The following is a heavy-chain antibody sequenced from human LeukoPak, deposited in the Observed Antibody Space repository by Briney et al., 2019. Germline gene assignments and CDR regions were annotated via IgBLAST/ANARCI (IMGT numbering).Heavy chain of an antibody. V-gene: IGHV4-39*01. CDR3: ATWRLWYDSSGYFFDY. J-gene: IGHJ4*02. CDR2: IYYSGST. D-gene: IGHD3-22*01. CDR1: GGSISSGGYY. Sequence: PSETLSLTCTVSGGSISSGGYYWSWIRQHPGKGLEWIGSIYYSGSTYYNPSLKSRVTISVDTSKNQFSLKLRSVTAADTAVYYCATWRLWYDSSGYFFDYWGQGTLVTVSS.